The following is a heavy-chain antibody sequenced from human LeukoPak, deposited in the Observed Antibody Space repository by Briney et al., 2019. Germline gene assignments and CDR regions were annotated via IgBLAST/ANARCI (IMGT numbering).Heavy chain of an antibody. Sequence: PGGSLRLSCAASGFTFSSYWMTWVRQAPGRGLEWVAKIKGDGSEKYYADSVRGQFTISRDNAKNSLYLQMNSLRAEDTAVYYCAMFGLVAAIDSWGQGTLVTVSS. D-gene: IGHD5-12*01. CDR1: GFTFSSYW. J-gene: IGHJ4*02. CDR3: AMFGLVAAIDS. V-gene: IGHV3-7*02. CDR2: IKGDGSEK.